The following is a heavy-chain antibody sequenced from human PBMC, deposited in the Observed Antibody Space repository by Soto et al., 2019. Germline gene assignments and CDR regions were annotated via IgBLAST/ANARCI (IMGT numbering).Heavy chain of an antibody. Sequence: GGSLRLSCAVSGLTVSSNYMSWVRQAPGEGLEWVSVIYSGGSTFYADSVKGRFTISRDSSKNTLYLQMNSLRAEDTAVYYCTRGPYGTGGDYYYGMDVWGLGTTVTVSS. D-gene: IGHD3-10*01. CDR3: TRGPYGTGGDYYYGMDV. V-gene: IGHV3-53*05. CDR1: GLTVSSNY. CDR2: IYSGGST. J-gene: IGHJ6*02.